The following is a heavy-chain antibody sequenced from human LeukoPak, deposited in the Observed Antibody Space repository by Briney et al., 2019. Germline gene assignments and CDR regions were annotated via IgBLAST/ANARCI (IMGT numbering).Heavy chain of an antibody. J-gene: IGHJ4*02. CDR2: INTNTGNP. D-gene: IGHD6-6*01. CDR3: ARSQPRPYRLVDY. V-gene: IGHV7-4-1*02. Sequence: ASVRVSCKASGYTFTSYAMSWVRQAPGQGLEWMGWINTNTGNPTYAQGFTGRFVFSLDTSVSTAYLQISSLKAEDTAVYYCARSQPRPYRLVDYWGQGTLVTVSS. CDR1: GYTFTSYA.